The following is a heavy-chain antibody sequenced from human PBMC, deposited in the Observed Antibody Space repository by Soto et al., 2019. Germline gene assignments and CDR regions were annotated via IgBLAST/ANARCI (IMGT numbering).Heavy chain of an antibody. D-gene: IGHD3-22*01. Sequence: SVKVSCKASGGTFSSYAISWVRQAPGQGLEWMGGIIPIFGTANYAQKFQGRVTITADKSTSTAYMELSSLRSEDTAVYYCATDETHDSSGYYGIWFDPWGQGTLVTVSS. CDR3: ATDETHDSSGYYGIWFDP. J-gene: IGHJ5*02. CDR2: IIPIFGTA. V-gene: IGHV1-69*06. CDR1: GGTFSSYA.